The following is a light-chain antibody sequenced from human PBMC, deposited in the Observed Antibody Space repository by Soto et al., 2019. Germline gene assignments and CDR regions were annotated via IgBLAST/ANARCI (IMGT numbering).Light chain of an antibody. V-gene: IGLV1-40*01. Sequence: QSVLTQPPSVSGAPGQRVTISCTGSSTNIGAGYDVHWYQQLPGTAPKLLIYGNTNRPSGVPDRFSGSKSGTSASLAITGLLAEDEADYYCQSYDSSLSSSYFFGTGTKLTVL. CDR2: GNT. CDR1: STNIGAGYD. J-gene: IGLJ1*01. CDR3: QSYDSSLSSSYF.